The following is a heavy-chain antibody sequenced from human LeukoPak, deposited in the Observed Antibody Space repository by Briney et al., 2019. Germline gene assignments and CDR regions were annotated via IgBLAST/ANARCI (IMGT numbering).Heavy chain of an antibody. D-gene: IGHD3-22*01. CDR2: ISAYNGNT. J-gene: IGHJ4*02. V-gene: IGHV1-18*01. CDR1: GYTFTNYG. Sequence: GASVNVSFKASGYTFTNYGVTWVRQPPGQGREWMGWISAYNGNTKHAQKVQGRVTMTTDTSTSTVYMELRSLRSDDTAVYYCARGLPPRRNSDSSGYYSYYFDYWGQGSLVTVSS. CDR3: ARGLPPRRNSDSSGYYSYYFDY.